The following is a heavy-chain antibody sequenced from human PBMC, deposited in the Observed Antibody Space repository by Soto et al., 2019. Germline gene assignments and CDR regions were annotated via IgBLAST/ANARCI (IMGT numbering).Heavy chain of an antibody. CDR2: IYYSGST. Sequence: SLSLTCTVSGASISSGSYSWSWIRQHPGKGLEWIGYIYYSGSTYYNPSLKSRVTISVDTSKNQFSLKLSSVTAADTAVSYCARQLPRFSTHYGDSVAYYFHYWGQGILFPVS. CDR3: ARQLPRFSTHYGDSVAYYFHY. V-gene: IGHV4-31*03. D-gene: IGHD4-17*01. J-gene: IGHJ4*02. CDR1: GASISSGSYS.